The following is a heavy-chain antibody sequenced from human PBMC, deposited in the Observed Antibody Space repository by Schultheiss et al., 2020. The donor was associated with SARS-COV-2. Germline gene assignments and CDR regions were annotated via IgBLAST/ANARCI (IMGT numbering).Heavy chain of an antibody. CDR3: VKDYEGRGSSYYYFDN. J-gene: IGHJ4*02. V-gene: IGHV3-64D*06. Sequence: GESLKISCSASGFTFSSYAMHWVRQAPGKGLESVSTINNNGGSTYYADSVKGRFTISRDNSKNTVYLQMSRLRPEDTALYYCVKDYEGRGSSYYYFDNWGQGTLVTVSS. CDR1: GFTFSSYA. CDR2: INNNGGST. D-gene: IGHD3-22*01.